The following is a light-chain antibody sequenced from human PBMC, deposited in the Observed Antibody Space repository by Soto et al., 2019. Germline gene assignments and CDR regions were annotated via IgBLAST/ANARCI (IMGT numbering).Light chain of an antibody. J-gene: IGLJ1*01. CDR3: AAWDDSLNGHV. CDR2: TTN. V-gene: IGLV1-44*01. CDR1: SSNIGTSS. Sequence: QAVVTQPHSASGTPGQRVTISCSGSSSNIGTSSVHWFQQLPGTAPKLLISTTNQRPSGVPWRFSGSKSGTSASLAISGLQSEDEADYYCAAWDDSLNGHVFGTGTKVT.